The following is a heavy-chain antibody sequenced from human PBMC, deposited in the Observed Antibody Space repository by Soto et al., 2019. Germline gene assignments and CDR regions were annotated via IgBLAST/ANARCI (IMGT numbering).Heavy chain of an antibody. Sequence: ASVKVSCKASGFTFTSSAVQWVRQARGHRLEWIGWIVVGSGNTNYAQKFQERVTITRDMSTSTAYMELSSLRSEDTAVYYCAAIPNYYDPDYFDYWGQGTLVTVSS. D-gene: IGHD3-22*01. V-gene: IGHV1-58*01. CDR3: AAIPNYYDPDYFDY. CDR1: GFTFTSSA. J-gene: IGHJ4*02. CDR2: IVVGSGNT.